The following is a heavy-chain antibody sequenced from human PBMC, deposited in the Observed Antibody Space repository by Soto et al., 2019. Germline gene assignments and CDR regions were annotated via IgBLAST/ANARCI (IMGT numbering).Heavy chain of an antibody. CDR3: ARGGWSTPERYYYYYYMDV. Sequence: GGSLRLSCAASGFTVSSNYMSWVRQAPGKGLEWVSVIYSGGSTYYADSVKGRFTISRDNSKNTLYLQMNSLRAEDTAVYYCARGGWSTPERYYYYYYMDVWGKGTTVTVSS. D-gene: IGHD1-1*01. J-gene: IGHJ6*03. CDR1: GFTVSSNY. CDR2: IYSGGST. V-gene: IGHV3-66*01.